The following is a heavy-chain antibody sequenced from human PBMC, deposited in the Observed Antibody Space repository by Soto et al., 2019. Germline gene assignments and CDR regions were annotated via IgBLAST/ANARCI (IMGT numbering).Heavy chain of an antibody. Sequence: ASVKVSCKASGYTFSTYALHCVRRAPGQVLEWMGWINGGNGHTRYSQKFKDRVTISRDTPASTAYMELSGLRSEDTAVYYCARGKGMEENYYYYGMDVWGQGTTVTVSS. CDR2: INGGNGHT. CDR3: ARGKGMEENYYYYGMDV. D-gene: IGHD1-1*01. CDR1: GYTFSTYA. J-gene: IGHJ6*02. V-gene: IGHV1-3*01.